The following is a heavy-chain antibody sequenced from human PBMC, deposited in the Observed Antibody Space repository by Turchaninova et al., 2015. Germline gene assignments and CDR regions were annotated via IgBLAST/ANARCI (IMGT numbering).Heavy chain of an antibody. CDR2: IYYSGRT. J-gene: IGHJ4*02. CDR1: GGPLPSNTYY. CDR3: ARHVLHYYDSSGFPIYYFDF. D-gene: IGHD3-22*01. Sequence: QLQLQESGPGLVKPSETLSLTCPVPGGPLPSNTYYWGWTRQPPGKGLEWIGSIYYSGRTFYNPSLKSRLTVSVDTSTNHLSLRLTSVTAADTAVYYCARHVLHYYDSSGFPIYYFDFWGQGTLVTVSS. V-gene: IGHV4-39*01.